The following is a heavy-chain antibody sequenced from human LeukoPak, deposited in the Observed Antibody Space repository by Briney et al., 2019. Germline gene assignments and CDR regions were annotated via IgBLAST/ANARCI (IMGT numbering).Heavy chain of an antibody. CDR1: GDRVSSNSGA. CDR2: TYYRSKWFN. V-gene: IGHV6-1*01. Sequence: SQTLSLTCAISGDRVSSNSGAWNWIRQSPSRGLEWLGRTYYRSKWFNDYTLSVKSRITINSDTSKNQFSLQLRSVTPEDTAVYYCARDRGGWYYFDYWGQGTLVTVSS. J-gene: IGHJ4*02. CDR3: ARDRGGWYYFDY. D-gene: IGHD6-19*01.